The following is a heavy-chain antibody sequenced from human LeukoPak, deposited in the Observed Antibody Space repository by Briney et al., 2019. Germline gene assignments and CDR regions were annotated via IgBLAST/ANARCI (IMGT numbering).Heavy chain of an antibody. V-gene: IGHV5-51*01. D-gene: IGHD5-24*01. CDR1: GYSFTSYW. Sequence: GESLKISCKGSGYSFTSYWIGWVRQMPGKGLEWMGIIYPGDSDTRYSPSFQGQVTISADKSISTAYLQWSSLKASDTAMYYCARVEMATITYWYFDLWGRGTLVTVSS. CDR3: ARVEMATITYWYFDL. J-gene: IGHJ2*01. CDR2: IYPGDSDT.